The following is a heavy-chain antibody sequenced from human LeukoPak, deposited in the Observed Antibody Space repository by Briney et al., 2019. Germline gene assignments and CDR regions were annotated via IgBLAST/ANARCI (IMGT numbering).Heavy chain of an antibody. D-gene: IGHD5-24*01. CDR3: ARGNGVGWLQFWYFDY. Sequence: ASVTVSCKASGYTFTVYYMHWVRQAPGQGLEWMGRINPNSGGTNYAQKFQGRVTMTRDTSISTAYMELSRLRSDDAAVYYCARGNGVGWLQFWYFDYWGQGTLVTVSS. V-gene: IGHV1-2*06. J-gene: IGHJ4*02. CDR2: INPNSGGT. CDR1: GYTFTVYY.